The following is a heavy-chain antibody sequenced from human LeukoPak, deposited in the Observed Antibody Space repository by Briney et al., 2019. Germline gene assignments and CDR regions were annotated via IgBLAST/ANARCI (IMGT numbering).Heavy chain of an antibody. CDR2: INPNSGGT. J-gene: IGHJ6*03. CDR3: ARGDGALLRTYYYMDV. Sequence: AAVKVSCKGSGYTFTGYYMHWVGQARGQGVDGMGWINPNSGGTNYAQKFQGRVTMTRDTSISTAYMELSRLRSDDTAVYYCARGDGALLRTYYYMDVWGKGTTVTVSS. CDR1: GYTFTGYY. D-gene: IGHD2-15*01. V-gene: IGHV1-2*02.